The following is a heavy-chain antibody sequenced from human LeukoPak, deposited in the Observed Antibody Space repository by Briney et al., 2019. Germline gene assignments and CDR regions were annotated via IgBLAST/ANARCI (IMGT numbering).Heavy chain of an antibody. Sequence: ASVTVSCKTSGYSFYTYGITWVRQAPGQRLERMGWISTYNTNTNYAQKLQGRVTMTTDTSTSTAYMELRSLRSDDTAIYYCARTSGTVADYWGQGTLVTVS. CDR3: ARTSGTVADY. V-gene: IGHV1-18*01. CDR1: GYSFYTYG. J-gene: IGHJ4*02. CDR2: ISTYNTNT. D-gene: IGHD4-23*01.